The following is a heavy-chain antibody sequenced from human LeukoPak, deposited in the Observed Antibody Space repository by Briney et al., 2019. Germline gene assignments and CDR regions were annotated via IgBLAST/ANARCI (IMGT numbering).Heavy chain of an antibody. D-gene: IGHD2-21*02. J-gene: IGHJ5*02. CDR3: ARNIVVVTASWFDP. CDR2: INHSGST. CDR1: GGSFSGYY. Sequence: SETLSLTCAVYGGSFSGYYWSWIRQPPGKGLEWIGEINHSGSTNYNPSLKSRVTISVDTSMNQFSLKLSSVTAADTAVYYCARNIVVVTASWFDPWGQGTLVTVSS. V-gene: IGHV4-34*01.